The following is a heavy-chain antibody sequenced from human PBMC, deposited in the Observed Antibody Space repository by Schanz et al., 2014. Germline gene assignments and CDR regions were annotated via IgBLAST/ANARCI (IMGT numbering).Heavy chain of an antibody. D-gene: IGHD2-15*01. V-gene: IGHV3-23*04. Sequence: EVQLVESGGGLVQPGGSLRLSCAASGFTFTTNAMSWVRQPPGKGLEWVSAISGNGGSTYFADSVKGRFTISRDNSDNPRFLQLTSLRAEDTAVYYCAKVREWWPYYFDYWGQGALVTVSS. CDR3: AKVREWWPYYFDY. J-gene: IGHJ4*02. CDR1: GFTFTTNA. CDR2: ISGNGGST.